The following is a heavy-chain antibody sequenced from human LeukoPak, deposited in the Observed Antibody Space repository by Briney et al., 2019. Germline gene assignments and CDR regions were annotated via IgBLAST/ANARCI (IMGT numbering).Heavy chain of an antibody. CDR3: AKPMEYQLLSDY. CDR2: ISGSGGST. D-gene: IGHD2-2*01. CDR1: EFTFSSYA. J-gene: IGHJ4*02. V-gene: IGHV3-23*01. Sequence: GSLRLSCAASEFTFSSYAMSWVRQAPGKGLEWVSAISGSGGSTYYADSVKGRFTISRDNSKNTLYLQMNSLRAEDTAVYYCAKPMEYQLLSDYWGQGTLVTVSS.